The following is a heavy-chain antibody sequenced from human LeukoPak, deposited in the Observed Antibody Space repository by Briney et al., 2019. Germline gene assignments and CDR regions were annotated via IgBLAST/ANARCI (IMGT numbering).Heavy chain of an antibody. V-gene: IGHV7-4-1*02. Sequence: ASVKVSCKASGYTFTSYAMNWVRQAPRQGLEWMGWINTNTGSPTYAQGFTGRFVFSLDTSVSTAYLQISSLKAEDTAVYYCARQWLSPKRYYYYMDVWGKGTTVTVSS. CDR2: INTNTGSP. J-gene: IGHJ6*03. D-gene: IGHD5-12*01. CDR3: ARQWLSPKRYYYYMDV. CDR1: GYTFTSYA.